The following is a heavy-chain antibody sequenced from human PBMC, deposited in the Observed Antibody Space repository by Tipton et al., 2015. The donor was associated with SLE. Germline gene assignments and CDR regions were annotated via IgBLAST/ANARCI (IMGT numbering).Heavy chain of an antibody. CDR1: GYSFSGHY. V-gene: IGHV1-2*06. Sequence: QLVQSGAEVKKPGASVKVSCKASGYSFSGHYLHWVRQAPGQRPEWMGRINPNSGGTKYAQKFQGRVTLARETYITTAYMELTSLKSDGTAVYYCARDGGSLQFLEWLLPLDFWGQGTLVTVSS. CDR2: INPNSGGT. J-gene: IGHJ4*02. CDR3: ARDGGSLQFLEWLLPLDF. D-gene: IGHD3-3*01.